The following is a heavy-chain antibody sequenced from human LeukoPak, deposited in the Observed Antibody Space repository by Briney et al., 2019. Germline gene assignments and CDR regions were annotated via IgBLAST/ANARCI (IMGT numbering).Heavy chain of an antibody. CDR3: ARGLGASGSRYLGDSFDY. CDR2: IYYSGST. Sequence: KASETLSLTCTVSGGSISSSSYYWGWIRQPPGKGLEWIGSIYYSGSTYYNPSLKSRVTISVDTSKNQFSLKLSSVTAADTAVYYCARGLGASGSRYLGDSFDYWGQGTLVTVSS. D-gene: IGHD1-26*01. J-gene: IGHJ4*02. CDR1: GGSISSSSYY. V-gene: IGHV4-39*07.